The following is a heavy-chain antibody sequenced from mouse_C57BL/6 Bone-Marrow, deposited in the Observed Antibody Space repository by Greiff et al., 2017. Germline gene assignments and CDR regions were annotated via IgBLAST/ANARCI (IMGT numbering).Heavy chain of an antibody. D-gene: IGHD1-1*01. Sequence: QVQLQQSDAELVKPGASVKISCKVSGYTFTDHTIHWMKQRPEQGLEWIGYIYPRDGSTKYNEKFKGKATLTADKSSSPAYMQLNSLTSEDSAVYFCASPHYYGSPFDFWGQGTTLTVSS. CDR3: ASPHYYGSPFDF. V-gene: IGHV1-78*01. CDR1: GYTFTDHT. CDR2: IYPRDGST. J-gene: IGHJ2*01.